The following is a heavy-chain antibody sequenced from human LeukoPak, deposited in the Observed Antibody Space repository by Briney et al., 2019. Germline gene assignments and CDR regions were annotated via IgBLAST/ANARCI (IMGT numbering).Heavy chain of an antibody. Sequence: MPSETLSLTCTVSGGSISTSSYYWGWVRQPPGKGLEWIGNIFYSGSTYYSPSLKSRVTISLDTSRNQFSLKLSSVTAADTAVYYCARDRLATPIDYWGQGTLVTVSS. J-gene: IGHJ4*02. CDR2: IFYSGST. D-gene: IGHD6-19*01. V-gene: IGHV4-39*07. CDR1: GGSISTSSYY. CDR3: ARDRLATPIDY.